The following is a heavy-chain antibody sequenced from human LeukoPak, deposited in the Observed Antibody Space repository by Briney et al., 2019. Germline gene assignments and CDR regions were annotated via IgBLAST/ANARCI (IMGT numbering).Heavy chain of an antibody. J-gene: IGHJ4*02. V-gene: IGHV1-69*06. CDR1: GGTFSSYA. CDR2: IIPIFGTA. Sequence: GASVKVSCKASGGTFSSYAISWVRQAPGQGLEWMGGIIPIFGTANYAQKFQGRVTITADKSTSTAYMELSSLRSEDTAVYYCATSSGSYYQRTFDYWGQGTLVTVSS. D-gene: IGHD3-10*01. CDR3: ATSSGSYYQRTFDY.